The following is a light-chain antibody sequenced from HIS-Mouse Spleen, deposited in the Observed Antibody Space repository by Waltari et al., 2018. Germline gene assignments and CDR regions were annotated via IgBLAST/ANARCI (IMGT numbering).Light chain of an antibody. CDR1: QSVSSSY. CDR3: QQYGSSPLT. J-gene: IGKJ4*01. V-gene: IGKV3-20*01. Sequence: EIVLTQSPGPLSLSPGERATLPCRASQSVSSSYLAWYPQKPGQAPRLLIYGASSRATGIPDRFSGSGSGTDFTLTISRLEPEDFAVYYCQQYGSSPLTFGGGTKVEIK. CDR2: GAS.